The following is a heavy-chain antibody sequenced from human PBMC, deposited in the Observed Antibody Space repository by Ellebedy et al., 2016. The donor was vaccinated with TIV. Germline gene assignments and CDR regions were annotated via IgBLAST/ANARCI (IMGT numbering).Heavy chain of an antibody. V-gene: IGHV4-59*01. CDR2: IYYSGST. Sequence: MPSETLSLTCAVSGGSISSYYWSWIRQPPGKGLEWIGYIYYSGSTNYNPSLKSRVTISVDTSKNQFSLKLSSVTAADTAVYYCARVMRHIVVANWYFDLWGRGTLVTVSS. CDR1: GGSISSYY. D-gene: IGHD2-21*01. CDR3: ARVMRHIVVANWYFDL. J-gene: IGHJ2*01.